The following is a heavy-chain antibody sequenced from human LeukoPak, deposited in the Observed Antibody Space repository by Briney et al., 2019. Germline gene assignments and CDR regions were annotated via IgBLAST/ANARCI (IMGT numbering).Heavy chain of an antibody. CDR3: ARFGGTVREIVGSYDAGYYFDY. J-gene: IGHJ4*02. CDR2: MNPNSGNT. V-gene: IGHV1-8*02. Sequence: GASVKVSCKASGYTFTSYDINWVRQATGQGLEWMGWMNPNSGNTGYAQKFQGRVTMTRDTSTSTVYMELSSLRSEDTAVYYCARFGGTVREIVGSYDAGYYFDYWGQGTLVTVSS. CDR1: GYTFTSYD. D-gene: IGHD1-26*01.